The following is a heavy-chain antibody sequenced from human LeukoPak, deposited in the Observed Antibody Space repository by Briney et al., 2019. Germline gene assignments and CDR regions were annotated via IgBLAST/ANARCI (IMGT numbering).Heavy chain of an antibody. Sequence: GGSLRLSCAASGFTFSSYRMNWVRQAPGKGLEWVSYISSSSRTVYYADSVKGRFTISRDNAKNSLYLQMNSLRAEDTAVYYCARSAAAGFSYYSYYLDVWGKGTTVTIFS. CDR2: ISSSSRTV. D-gene: IGHD6-13*01. V-gene: IGHV3-48*01. J-gene: IGHJ6*03. CDR1: GFTFSSYR. CDR3: ARSAAAGFSYYSYYLDV.